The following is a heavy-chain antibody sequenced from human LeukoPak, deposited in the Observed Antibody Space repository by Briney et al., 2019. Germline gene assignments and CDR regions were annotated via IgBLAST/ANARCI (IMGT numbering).Heavy chain of an antibody. CDR2: IYHSGSS. CDR1: GGSISSYY. Sequence: SETLSLTCTVSGGSISSYYWSWIRQPPGKGLEWIGYIYHSGSSNYNPSLKSRVTMSVDTSKNQFSLMLSSVTAADTAVYYCARDRIEMRDPFDIWGQGTMVTVSS. J-gene: IGHJ3*02. V-gene: IGHV4-59*01. D-gene: IGHD2-21*01. CDR3: ARDRIEMRDPFDI.